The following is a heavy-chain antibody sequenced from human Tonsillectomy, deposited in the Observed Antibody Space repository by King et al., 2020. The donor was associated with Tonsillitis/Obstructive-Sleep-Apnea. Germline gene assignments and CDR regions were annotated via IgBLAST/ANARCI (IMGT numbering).Heavy chain of an antibody. CDR1: GFTFSSYS. D-gene: IGHD3-16*02. J-gene: IGHJ5*02. CDR2: ISSSSSYI. CDR3: ARDLGDYIWGSYQTWFDP. V-gene: IGHV3-21*01. Sequence: QLVQSGGGLVKPGGSLRLSCAASGFTFSSYSMNWVRQAPGKGLEWVPSISSSSSYIYSADSGKGRFTIYRDNAKNSLYLQMKSLRAEDRAVYYCARDLGDYIWGSYQTWFDPWGQGTLVTVSS.